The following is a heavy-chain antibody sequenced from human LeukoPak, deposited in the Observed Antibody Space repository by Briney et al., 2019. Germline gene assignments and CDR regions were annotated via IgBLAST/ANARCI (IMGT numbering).Heavy chain of an antibody. CDR2: ISYTGGNK. CDR1: GFDFSVFA. CDR3: AAEGMGNNLGSDAFDL. J-gene: IGHJ3*01. V-gene: IGHV3-30*04. Sequence: GGSLRLSCVGPGFDFSVFAMHWVRQAPGKGLEWVAYISYTGGNKYLAESVKGRFTISRDNSKNTLYLQMDSLRADDTALYYCAAEGMGNNLGSDAFDLWGQGTMVSIPS. D-gene: IGHD1/OR15-1a*01.